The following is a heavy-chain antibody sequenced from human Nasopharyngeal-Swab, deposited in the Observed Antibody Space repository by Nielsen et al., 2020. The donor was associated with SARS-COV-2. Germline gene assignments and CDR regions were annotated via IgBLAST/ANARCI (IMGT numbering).Heavy chain of an antibody. Sequence: GESLKISCAASGFTFSSYAMHWVRQAPGKGLEWVAVISHDGSNKYYADSVKGRFTISRDNSKNTLYLQMNSLRAEDTAVYYCARDRYYYDRSGFPLDYWGQGTLVTVSS. D-gene: IGHD3-22*01. CDR2: ISHDGSNK. J-gene: IGHJ4*02. CDR3: ARDRYYYDRSGFPLDY. V-gene: IGHV3-30*04. CDR1: GFTFSSYA.